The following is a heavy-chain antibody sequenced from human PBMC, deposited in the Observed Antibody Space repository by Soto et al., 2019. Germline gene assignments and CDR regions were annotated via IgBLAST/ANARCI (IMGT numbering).Heavy chain of an antibody. CDR3: ARVLGRGLGDYYYYMDV. V-gene: IGHV4-4*02. CDR1: SGSISSSNW. Sequence: QVQLQESGPGLVKPSGTLSLTCAVSSGSISSSNWWSWVRQPPGKGLEWIGEIYHSGSTNYNPSLKSRVTISVDKSKHQFSLKLSSVTAADTAVYYCARVLGRGLGDYYYYMDVWGKGTTVTVSS. D-gene: IGHD3-16*01. CDR2: IYHSGST. J-gene: IGHJ6*03.